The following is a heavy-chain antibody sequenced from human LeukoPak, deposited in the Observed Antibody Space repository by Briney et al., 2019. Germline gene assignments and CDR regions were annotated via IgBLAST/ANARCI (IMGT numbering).Heavy chain of an antibody. CDR1: GGSISSYY. J-gene: IGHJ4*02. CDR2: IYTSGST. D-gene: IGHD3-22*01. CDR3: ARNRRGGDYDSSGYYDY. V-gene: IGHV4-4*07. Sequence: MSSETLSLTCTVSGGSISSYYWSWIRQPAGKGLEWIGRIYTSGSTNYNPSLKSRVTMSVDTSKNQFSLKLSSVTAVDTAVYYCARNRRGGDYDSSGYYDYWGQGTLVTVSS.